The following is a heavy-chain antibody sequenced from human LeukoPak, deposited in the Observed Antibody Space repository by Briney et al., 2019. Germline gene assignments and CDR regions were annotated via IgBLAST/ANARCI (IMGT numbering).Heavy chain of an antibody. V-gene: IGHV4-34*01. Sequence: SETLSLTCAVYGGSFSGYYWSWIRQPPGKGLEWIGEINHSGSTNYNPSLKSRVTISVDTSKNQFSLKLSSVTAADTAVYYCARGQDGYNSYYYYMDVWGKGTTVTVSS. CDR1: GGSFSGYY. D-gene: IGHD5-24*01. CDR2: INHSGST. J-gene: IGHJ6*03. CDR3: ARGQDGYNSYYYYMDV.